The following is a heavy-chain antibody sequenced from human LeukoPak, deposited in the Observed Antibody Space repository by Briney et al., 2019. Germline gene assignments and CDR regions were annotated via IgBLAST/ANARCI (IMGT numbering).Heavy chain of an antibody. V-gene: IGHV4-59*01. D-gene: IGHD3-16*01. CDR3: ARAYYDYVWGKNWFDP. Sequence: SETLSLTCIVSGGSISSYYWSWIRQPPGKGLEWIGYIYYSGSTNYNPSLKSRVTISVDTSKNQFSLKLSSVTAADTAVYYCARAYYDYVWGKNWFDPWGQGTLVTVSS. J-gene: IGHJ5*02. CDR2: IYYSGST. CDR1: GGSISSYY.